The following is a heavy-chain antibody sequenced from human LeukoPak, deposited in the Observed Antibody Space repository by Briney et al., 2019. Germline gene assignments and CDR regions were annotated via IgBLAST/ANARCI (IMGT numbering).Heavy chain of an antibody. V-gene: IGHV4-4*07. J-gene: IGHJ6*03. D-gene: IGHD6-13*01. CDR1: GGSISSYY. CDR2: IYTSGST. CDR3: ARDHPPGYSSSWYGYYYYYMDV. Sequence: SETLSLTCTVSGGSISSYYWSWIRQPAGKGLEWIGRIYTSGSTNYNPSLKSRVTMSVDTSKDQFSLKLSSVTAADTAVYYCARDHPPGYSSSWYGYYYYYMDVWGKGTTVTVSS.